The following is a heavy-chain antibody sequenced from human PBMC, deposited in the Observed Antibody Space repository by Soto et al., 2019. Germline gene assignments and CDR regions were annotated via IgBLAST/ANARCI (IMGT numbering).Heavy chain of an antibody. V-gene: IGHV3-7*01. CDR1: GFTFSSHW. CDR2: MKQDGSEI. D-gene: IGHD2-21*01. J-gene: IGHJ6*02. CDR3: ARDHCPYSTCIYNYYGMDV. Sequence: GGSLSLSCEVSGFTFSSHWMSWVRQAPGKGLEWVASMKQDGSEINYVDSVKDRFTISRDSAENSLYLQMHNLRAEDTALYYCARDHCPYSTCIYNYYGMDVWGQGTTVTVSS.